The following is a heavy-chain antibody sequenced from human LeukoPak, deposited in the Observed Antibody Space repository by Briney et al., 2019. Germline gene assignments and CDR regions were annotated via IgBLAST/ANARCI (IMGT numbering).Heavy chain of an antibody. J-gene: IGHJ4*02. CDR1: GYTFTSYY. Sequence: ASVKVSCKASGYTFTSYYMHWVRQAPGQGLEWMGWINPNSGGTNYAQKFQGRVTMTRDTSISTAYLELRSLRADDTAVYYCAREEGYCSSTSCSAPFDYWGQGTLVTVSS. CDR2: INPNSGGT. CDR3: AREEGYCSSTSCSAPFDY. D-gene: IGHD2-2*01. V-gene: IGHV1-2*02.